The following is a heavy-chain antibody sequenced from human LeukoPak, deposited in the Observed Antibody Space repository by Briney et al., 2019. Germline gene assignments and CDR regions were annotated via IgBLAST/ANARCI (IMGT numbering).Heavy chain of an antibody. V-gene: IGHV3-23*01. Sequence: PGGSLRLSCAAAGFTFSDYGMSWVRQAPGKGLEWVSAVSGSGGNTFYADSVKGRFTISRDNSKNTLYLQMNSLRAEDTAVYYCARAPLSGTYYTDAFDIWGQGTMVTVSS. CDR1: GFTFSDYG. D-gene: IGHD1-26*01. CDR2: VSGSGGNT. CDR3: ARAPLSGTYYTDAFDI. J-gene: IGHJ3*02.